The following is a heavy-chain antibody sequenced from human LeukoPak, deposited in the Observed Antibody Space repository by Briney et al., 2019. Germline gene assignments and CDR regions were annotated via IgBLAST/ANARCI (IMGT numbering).Heavy chain of an antibody. CDR1: GGSISSSNW. CDR2: IYHSGST. V-gene: IGHV4-4*02. CDR3: ARGIPPNAYYYYYYYMDV. Sequence: SETLSLTCAVSGGSISSSNWWSWVRQPPGKGLEWIGEIYHSGSTNYNPSLKSRVTISVDTSKNQFSLKLSSVTAADTAVYYCARGIPPNAYYYYYYYMDVWGKGTTVTVSS. D-gene: IGHD3-10*01. J-gene: IGHJ6*03.